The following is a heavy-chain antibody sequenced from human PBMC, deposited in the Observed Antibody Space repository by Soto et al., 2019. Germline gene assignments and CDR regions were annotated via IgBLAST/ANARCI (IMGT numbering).Heavy chain of an antibody. CDR2: INAGNGNT. CDR1: GYTFTSYA. V-gene: IGHV1-3*01. J-gene: IGHJ4*02. D-gene: IGHD2-15*01. CDR3: ASRPCSGGSCPFDY. Sequence: QVQLVQSGAEVKKPGASVKVSCKASGYTFTSYAMHWVRQAPGQRLEWMGWINAGNGNTKYSQKFQGRVTITRDTSASTADMELSSLRSEDTAVYYCASRPCSGGSCPFDYWGQGTLVTVSS.